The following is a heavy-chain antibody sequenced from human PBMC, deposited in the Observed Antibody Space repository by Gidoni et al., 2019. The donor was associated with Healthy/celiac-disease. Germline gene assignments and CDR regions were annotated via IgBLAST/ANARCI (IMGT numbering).Heavy chain of an antibody. J-gene: IGHJ4*02. CDR2: IWYDGSNK. D-gene: IGHD3-22*01. V-gene: IGHV3-33*01. Sequence: QVQLVESGGGVVQPGRSLSLSCAASGFTFSSYGMHWVRQAPGKGLEWVAVIWYDGSNKYYADSVKGRFTISRDNSKNTLYLQMNSLRAEDTAVYYCARDPRRYYDSSGYFDYWGQGTLVTVSS. CDR3: ARDPRRYYDSSGYFDY. CDR1: GFTFSSYG.